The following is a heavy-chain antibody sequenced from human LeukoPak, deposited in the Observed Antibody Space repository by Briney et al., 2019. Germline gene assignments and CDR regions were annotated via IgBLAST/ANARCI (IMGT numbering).Heavy chain of an antibody. J-gene: IGHJ3*02. V-gene: IGHV1-3*01. CDR1: GYTFTSYA. CDR3: ARDHGGSFFDALGI. CDR2: INAGNGNT. Sequence: ASVKVSCKASGYTFTSYAMHWVRQAPGQRLEWMGWINAGNGNTKYSQKFQGRVTITRDTSASTAYMELSSLRSEDTAVYYCARDHGGSFFDALGIWGQGTMVSVSS. D-gene: IGHD1-26*01.